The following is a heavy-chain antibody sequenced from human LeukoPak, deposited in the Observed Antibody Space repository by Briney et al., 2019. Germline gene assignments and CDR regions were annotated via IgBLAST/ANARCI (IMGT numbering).Heavy chain of an antibody. CDR2: IYSGGST. Sequence: GGSLRLSCAASGFTVSSNYMSWVRQAPGKGLEWVSIIYSGGSTFYADSVRGRFTISRDNAKNSLYLQMNSLRAEDTAVYYCARTIYDSSGYCLDYWGQGTLVTVSS. V-gene: IGHV3-53*01. D-gene: IGHD3-22*01. CDR1: GFTVSSNY. CDR3: ARTIYDSSGYCLDY. J-gene: IGHJ4*02.